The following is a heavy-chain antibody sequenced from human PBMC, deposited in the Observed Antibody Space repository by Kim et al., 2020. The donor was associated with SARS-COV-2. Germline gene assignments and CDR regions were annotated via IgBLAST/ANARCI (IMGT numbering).Heavy chain of an antibody. CDR1: GFTFSSYA. D-gene: IGHD6-19*01. V-gene: IGHV3-64D*06. CDR2: ISSNGGST. Sequence: GGSLRLSCSASGFTFSSYAMHWVRQAPGKGLEYVSAISSNGGSTYYADSVKGRFTISRDNSKNTLYLQMSSLRAEDTAVYYCVKGRQWLVSPIFDYWGQGTLVTVSS. J-gene: IGHJ4*02. CDR3: VKGRQWLVSPIFDY.